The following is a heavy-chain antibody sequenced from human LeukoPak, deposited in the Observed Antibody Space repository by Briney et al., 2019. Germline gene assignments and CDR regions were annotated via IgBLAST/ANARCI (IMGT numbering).Heavy chain of an antibody. V-gene: IGHV1-46*01. Sequence: ASVKVSCKASGYTFTSYYMHWVRQAPGQGLEWMGIINPSGGSTSYAQKFQGRVTMTRDTSTSTVYMELSSLRSEDTAVYYCARDVSGPQGYELTWWFDPWGQGTLVTVSS. D-gene: IGHD5-12*01. CDR1: GYTFTSYY. J-gene: IGHJ5*02. CDR2: INPSGGST. CDR3: ARDVSGPQGYELTWWFDP.